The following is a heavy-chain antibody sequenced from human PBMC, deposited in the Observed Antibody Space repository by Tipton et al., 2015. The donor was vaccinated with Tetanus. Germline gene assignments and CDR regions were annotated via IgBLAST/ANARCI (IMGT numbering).Heavy chain of an antibody. CDR3: ARGEAYGDYPAMYFFDN. Sequence: TLSLTCIVSGGSMSGSGHYGAWVRQSPGKGLEWIGSISYSGRTYYNPSLKSRVTISVDTSKNQFSLKLTSVTAADTAVYYCARGEAYGDYPAMYFFDNWGQGTLLTVSS. V-gene: IGHV4-39*07. J-gene: IGHJ4*02. D-gene: IGHD4-17*01. CDR2: ISYSGRT. CDR1: GGSMSGSGHY.